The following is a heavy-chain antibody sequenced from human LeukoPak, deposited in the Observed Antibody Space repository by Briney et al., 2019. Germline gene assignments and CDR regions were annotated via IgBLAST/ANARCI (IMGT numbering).Heavy chain of an antibody. J-gene: IGHJ6*02. CDR1: GYTFTSYY. V-gene: IGHV1-46*01. D-gene: IGHD2-2*02. Sequence: ASVKVSCKASGYTFTSYYMHWVRQPPGQGLEWMGIINPSGGSTSYAQKFQGRVTMTRDTSTSTVYMELSSLRSEDTAVYYCARDLGNCSSTSCYSHYYYGMDVWGQGTTVTVSS. CDR2: INPSGGST. CDR3: ARDLGNCSSTSCYSHYYYGMDV.